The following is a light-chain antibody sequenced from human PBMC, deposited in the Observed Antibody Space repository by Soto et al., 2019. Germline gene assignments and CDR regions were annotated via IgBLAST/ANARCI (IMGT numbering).Light chain of an antibody. J-gene: IGKJ2*01. CDR2: VAS. CDR3: QQYGSSPYT. V-gene: IGKV3-20*01. CDR1: QSVSSSY. Sequence: EIVLTQSPGTLSLSPGERATLSCRASQSVSSSYLAWYQQKPGQAPRLLIYVASSRATGISDRFSGSGSGTDFTLTISRLEPEDVAVYYCQQYGSSPYTFGQGTKLEIK.